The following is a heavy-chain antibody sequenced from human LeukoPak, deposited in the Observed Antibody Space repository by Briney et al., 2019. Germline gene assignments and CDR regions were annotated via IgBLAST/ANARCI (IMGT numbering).Heavy chain of an antibody. Sequence: GGSLRLSCAASGFTFSSYAMSWVRQAPGQGLEWMGGIIPIFGTANYAQKFQGRVTITADESTSTAYMELSSLRSEDTAVYYCARQPYKLRFLEWLFDYWGQGTLVTVSS. CDR3: ARQPYKLRFLEWLFDY. CDR2: IIPIFGTA. D-gene: IGHD3-3*01. CDR1: GFTFSSYA. J-gene: IGHJ4*02. V-gene: IGHV1-69*01.